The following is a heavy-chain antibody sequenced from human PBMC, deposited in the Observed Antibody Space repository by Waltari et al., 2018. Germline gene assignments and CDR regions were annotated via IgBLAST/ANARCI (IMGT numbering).Heavy chain of an antibody. CDR2: IIPIFGTA. Sequence: QVQLVQSGAEVKKPGSSVKVSCKASGGTFSSYATSWVRQAPGQGLEWMGGIIPIFGTANYAQKFQGRVTITADESTSTAYMELSSLRSEDTAVYYCARDLSGRLRWQPFQHWGQGTLVTVSS. CDR1: GGTFSSYA. CDR3: ARDLSGRLRWQPFQH. D-gene: IGHD4-17*01. J-gene: IGHJ1*01. V-gene: IGHV1-69*01.